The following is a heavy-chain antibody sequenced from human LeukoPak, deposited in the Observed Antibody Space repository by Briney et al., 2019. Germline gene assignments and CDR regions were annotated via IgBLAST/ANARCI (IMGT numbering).Heavy chain of an antibody. D-gene: IGHD2-2*01. CDR3: ARGNIVVVPAAYDY. CDR2: IIPIFGTA. J-gene: IGHJ4*02. Sequence: GASVKVSCKASGYTFTSYGISWVRQAPGQGLEWMGGIIPIFGTANYAQKFQGRVTITTDESTSTAYMELSSLRSEDTAVYYCARGNIVVVPAAYDYWGQGTLVTVSS. CDR1: GYTFTSYG. V-gene: IGHV1-69*05.